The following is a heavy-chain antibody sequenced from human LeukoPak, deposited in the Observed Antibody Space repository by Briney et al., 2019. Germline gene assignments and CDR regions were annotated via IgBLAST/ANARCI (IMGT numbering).Heavy chain of an antibody. CDR3: ARDDYYDSSGYPDY. D-gene: IGHD3-22*01. V-gene: IGHV1-69*13. Sequence: SVKVSSKASGGTFSIYAISWVRQAPGQGLEWMGGIIPIFGTANYAQKFQGRVTITADESTSTAYMELSSLRSEDTAVYYCARDDYYDSSGYPDYWGQGTLVTVSS. CDR1: GGTFSIYA. J-gene: IGHJ4*02. CDR2: IIPIFGTA.